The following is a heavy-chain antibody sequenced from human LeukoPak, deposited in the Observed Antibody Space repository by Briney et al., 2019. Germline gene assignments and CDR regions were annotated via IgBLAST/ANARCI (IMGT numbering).Heavy chain of an antibody. CDR2: LYCTGST. J-gene: IGHJ4*02. D-gene: IGHD2-2*01. CDR1: GDSISTYY. V-gene: IGHV4-59*08. Sequence: SETLSLTCTVSGDSISTYYWSWIRQPPGKGLEWIGYLYCTGSTNYNPSLKSRVAISVDRSKKKFSLKVSSVTAADTAVYYCAGGPTSSFDYWGQGTLVTVSS. CDR3: AGGPTSSFDY.